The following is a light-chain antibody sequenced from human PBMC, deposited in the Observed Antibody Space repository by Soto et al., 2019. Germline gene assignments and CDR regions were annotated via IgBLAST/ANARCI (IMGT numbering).Light chain of an antibody. CDR3: QSYDSSPSGYV. CDR1: SSNIGAGYD. CDR2: INK. V-gene: IGLV1-40*01. J-gene: IGLJ1*01. Sequence: QSVLTQPPSVSGAPGQSVTISCTGSSSNIGAGYDVHWYQQLPGTAPKLLIYINKNRPSGVPDRFSGSKSGTSASLAITGLQAEDEADYYCQSYDSSPSGYVFGTGTKVTVL.